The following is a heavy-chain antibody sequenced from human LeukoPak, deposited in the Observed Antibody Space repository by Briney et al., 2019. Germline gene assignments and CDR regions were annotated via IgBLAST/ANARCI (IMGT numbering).Heavy chain of an antibody. CDR2: IKEDGSQT. CDR3: VSDYPVVKPY. V-gene: IGHV3-7*01. J-gene: IGHJ4*01. CDR1: GFTFSTYW. D-gene: IGHD3-22*01. Sequence: GGSLRLSCADSGFTFSTYWMTCVGQAPGKGLEWVANIKEDGSQTKYADSFLGRLTVSRDNSKNSLFLQMNSLRVEDTAVYYCVSDYPVVKPYCGEESRVTVSS.